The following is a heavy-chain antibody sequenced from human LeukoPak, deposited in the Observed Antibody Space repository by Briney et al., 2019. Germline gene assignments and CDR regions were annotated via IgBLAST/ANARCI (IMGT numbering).Heavy chain of an antibody. CDR2: IRSKANSYAT. CDR1: GFIFSGSA. CDR3: TRRANGGVDFDY. Sequence: GGSPRLSCAASGFIFSGSAMPWVRQASGKGLEWVGRIRSKANSYATGYAASVKGRFIISRDDSNNTAYLQMNSLKTEDTAVYYYTRRANGGVDFDYWGQGTLVTVSS. D-gene: IGHD3-10*01. V-gene: IGHV3-73*01. J-gene: IGHJ4*02.